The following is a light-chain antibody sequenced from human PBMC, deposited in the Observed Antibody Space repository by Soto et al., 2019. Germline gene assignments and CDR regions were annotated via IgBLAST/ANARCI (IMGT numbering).Light chain of an antibody. CDR1: QTISSW. CDR3: QKYNGAPRT. CDR2: GAS. Sequence: DIQMTDSPSTLSGSVGYRVTITFRASQTISSWLAWYQQKPGKVPKLLIYGASTLQSGVPPRFSGSGSGTDFTLTISSLQPEDFATYYCQKYNGAPRTFGQGTKVDIK. J-gene: IGKJ1*01. V-gene: IGKV1-27*01.